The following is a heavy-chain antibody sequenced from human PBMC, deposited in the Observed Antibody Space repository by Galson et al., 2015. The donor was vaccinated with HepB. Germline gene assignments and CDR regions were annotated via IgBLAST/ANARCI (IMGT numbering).Heavy chain of an antibody. CDR1: GYTFTSYA. D-gene: IGHD6-13*01. CDR3: ARALAAAGLGKDY. V-gene: IGHV1-3*01. CDR2: INAGNGNT. Sequence: SVKVSCKASGYTFTSYAMHWVRQAPGQRLEWMGWINAGNGNTKYSQKFQGRVTITRDTSASTAYMELSSLRSEDTAVYYCARALAAAGLGKDYWGQGTLVTVSS. J-gene: IGHJ4*02.